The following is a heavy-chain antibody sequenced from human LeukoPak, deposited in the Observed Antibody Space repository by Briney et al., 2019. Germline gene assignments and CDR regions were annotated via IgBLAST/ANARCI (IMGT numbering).Heavy chain of an antibody. CDR3: AKNVRDTGTFDY. J-gene: IGHJ4*02. Sequence: AASVKVSCKASGYTFTGYYMHWVRQAPGQGLEWMGWINPNSGGTNYAQKFQGWVTMTRDTSISTAYMELNSLTSEDTAVYYCAKNVRDTGTFDYWGQGTLVTVSS. CDR2: INPNSGGT. D-gene: IGHD5-18*01. V-gene: IGHV1-2*04. CDR1: GYTFTGYY.